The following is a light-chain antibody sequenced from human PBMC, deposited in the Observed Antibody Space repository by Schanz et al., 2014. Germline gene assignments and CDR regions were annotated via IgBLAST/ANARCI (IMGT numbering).Light chain of an antibody. CDR3: QQYGDSPPWT. Sequence: EIVLTQSPGTLSLSPGERATLSCRASQTVSNRYLAWYQQKPGQAPRLLIYGVSSRATGIPDRFSGSGSGTDFTLTISRLKPEDFAVYYCQQYGDSPPWTFGQGTKVEIK. CDR2: GVS. CDR1: QTVSNRY. V-gene: IGKV3-20*01. J-gene: IGKJ1*01.